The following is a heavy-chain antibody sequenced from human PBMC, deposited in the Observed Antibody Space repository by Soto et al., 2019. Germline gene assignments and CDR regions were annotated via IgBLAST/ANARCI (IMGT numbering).Heavy chain of an antibody. CDR1: GFTFSSYG. V-gene: IGHV3-30*18. Sequence: GGSLRLSCAASGFTFSSYGMHWVRQAPGKGLEWVAVISYDGSNKYYADSVKGRFTISRDNSKNTLYLQMNSLRAEDTAVYYCAKAYYYDSSGYYGGHEYYYYVMDVWGQGTTVTVSS. CDR3: AKAYYYDSSGYYGGHEYYYYVMDV. D-gene: IGHD3-22*01. J-gene: IGHJ6*02. CDR2: ISYDGSNK.